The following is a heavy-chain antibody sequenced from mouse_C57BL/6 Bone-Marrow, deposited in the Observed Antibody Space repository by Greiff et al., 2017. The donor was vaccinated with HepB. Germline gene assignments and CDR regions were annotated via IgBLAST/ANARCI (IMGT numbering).Heavy chain of an antibody. CDR2: IYPRSGNT. CDR3: AREGPGAWFAY. D-gene: IGHD4-1*01. CDR1: GYTFTSYG. V-gene: IGHV1-81*01. J-gene: IGHJ3*01. Sequence: VQLQQSGAELARPGASVKLSCKASGYTFTSYGISWVKQRTGQGLEWIGEIYPRSGNTYYNEKFKGKATLTADKSSSTAYMELRSLTSEDSAVFFCAREGPGAWFAYWGQGTLVTVSA.